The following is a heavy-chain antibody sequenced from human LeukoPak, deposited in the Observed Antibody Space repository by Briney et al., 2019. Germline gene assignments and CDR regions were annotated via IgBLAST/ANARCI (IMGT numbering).Heavy chain of an antibody. CDR1: GFTFSTYG. CDR3: AKGQYYDFWSGSGYYMDV. V-gene: IGHV3-48*01. Sequence: PGGSLRLSCAASGFTFSTYGINWVRQAPGKGLEWVSYISSSSSTIYYADSVKGRFTISRDNSKNTLYLQMNSLRAEDTAVYYCAKGQYYDFWSGSGYYMDVWGKGTTVTVSS. D-gene: IGHD3-3*01. CDR2: ISSSSSTI. J-gene: IGHJ6*03.